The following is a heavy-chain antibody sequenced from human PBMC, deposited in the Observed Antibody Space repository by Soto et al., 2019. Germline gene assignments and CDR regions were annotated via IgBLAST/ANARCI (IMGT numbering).Heavy chain of an antibody. Sequence: QVQLVESGGGVVQPGRSLRLSCAASGFTFSAYGMHWVRQAPGKGLEWVAVIWYNGSNTYYANSVKGQLTISRDNSKNTLYLQMNSLRAEDTAVYYCARDTLDGDYGDYWGQGTRVTVSS. J-gene: IGHJ4*02. CDR2: IWYNGSNT. CDR3: ARDTLDGDYGDY. CDR1: GFTFSAYG. V-gene: IGHV3-33*01. D-gene: IGHD4-17*01.